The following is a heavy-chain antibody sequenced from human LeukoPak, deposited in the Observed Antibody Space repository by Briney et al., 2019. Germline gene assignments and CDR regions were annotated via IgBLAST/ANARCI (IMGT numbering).Heavy chain of an antibody. D-gene: IGHD1-1*01. Sequence: SETLPLTCAVYGGSFSGYYWTLIRQTPGKGLEWIGEISHTGLTGSNPSLKSRVTIFVDSSKKQFSLRMTSVTAADTGVYYCARVPDITARPCDTWGPGTLVTVSS. CDR2: ISHTGLT. J-gene: IGHJ5*02. V-gene: IGHV4-34*01. CDR3: ARVPDITARPCDT. CDR1: GGSFSGYY.